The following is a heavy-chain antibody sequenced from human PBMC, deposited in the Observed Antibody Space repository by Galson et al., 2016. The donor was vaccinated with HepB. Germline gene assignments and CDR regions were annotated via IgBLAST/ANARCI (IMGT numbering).Heavy chain of an antibody. CDR2: TDYRSQWFN. Sequence: CAISGDSVTNDETTWNWIRQSPSRGLEWLGRTDYRSQWFNEYAVSVKSRITINSDTSRNQFSLQLDSVTPDDTAAYFCTRGYMQTGMNVWGQGTTVTVSS. V-gene: IGHV6-1*01. J-gene: IGHJ6*02. CDR1: GDSVTNDETT. D-gene: IGHD5-18*01. CDR3: TRGYMQTGMNV.